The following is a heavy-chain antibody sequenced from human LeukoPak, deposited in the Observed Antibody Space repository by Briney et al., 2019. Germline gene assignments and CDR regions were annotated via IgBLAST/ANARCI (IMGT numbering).Heavy chain of an antibody. CDR2: IYYSGST. Sequence: SETLSLTCTVSGGSISSYYWSWIRQPPGKGLEWIGYIYYSGSTNYNPSLKSRVTISVDTSKNQFSLRLSSVTAADTAVYYCVRRDWPGSIPHWGQGTLVTVSS. CDR1: GGSISSYY. J-gene: IGHJ4*02. CDR3: VRRDWPGSIPH. V-gene: IGHV4-59*08. D-gene: IGHD3-10*01.